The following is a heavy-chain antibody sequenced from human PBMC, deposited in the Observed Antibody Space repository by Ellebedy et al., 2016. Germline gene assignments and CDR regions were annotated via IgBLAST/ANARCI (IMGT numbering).Heavy chain of an antibody. CDR3: ARPTLAGEIYDS. V-gene: IGHV3-7*01. D-gene: IGHD6-19*01. Sequence: GGSLRLSCTASGFSLSTYWMTWVRQAPGKGLECVANINQDGSVRKYVDSVKGRFTVSRDNAKNSLFLQMNSLRAEDTAVYYCARPTLAGEIYDSWGQGTLVTVSS. J-gene: IGHJ5*02. CDR2: INQDGSVR. CDR1: GFSLSTYW.